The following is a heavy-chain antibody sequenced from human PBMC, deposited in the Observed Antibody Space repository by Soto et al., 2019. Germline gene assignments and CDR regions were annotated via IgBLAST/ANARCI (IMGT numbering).Heavy chain of an antibody. CDR1: GGTFSSYA. CDR3: AAADSRGVEDYDYIDV. D-gene: IGHD3-22*01. J-gene: IGHJ6*02. CDR2: IIPIFGTA. Sequence: QVQLVQSGAAVTKPGSSVKVSCKASGGTFSSYAISWVRQATGQGLEWMGGIIPIFGTANYAQKFQGRVAITAEDYTRTTYMQQSSRLSEYTTVDYYAAADSRGVEDYDYIDVWGQGTTVTVSS. V-gene: IGHV1-69*01.